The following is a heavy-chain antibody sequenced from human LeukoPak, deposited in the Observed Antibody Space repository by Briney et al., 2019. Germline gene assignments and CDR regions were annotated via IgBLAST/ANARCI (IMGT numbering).Heavy chain of an antibody. Sequence: GGSLRLSCGTSGFTFGGFTMHWVRQASGKGLEWVGRIGSKTDNYATSYAASVKGRFTISRDDSKNTAYLQMNSLEIEDTAVYFCAGHGTFTNYYYTMDVWGQGTTVTVSS. J-gene: IGHJ6*02. CDR1: GFTFGGFT. CDR3: AGHGTFTNYYYTMDV. CDR2: IGSKTDNYAT. V-gene: IGHV3-73*01. D-gene: IGHD2-8*01.